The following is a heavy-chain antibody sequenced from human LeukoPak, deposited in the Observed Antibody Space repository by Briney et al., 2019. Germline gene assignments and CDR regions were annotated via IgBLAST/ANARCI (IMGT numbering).Heavy chain of an antibody. D-gene: IGHD6-19*01. CDR1: GGSISGYY. J-gene: IGHJ3*02. Sequence: SETLSLTCTVSGGSISGYYWTWIRQPPGKGLEWIGYIYSSGSTNYNPSLGSRVTISVDTSKNQFSLKLSSVTAADTAVYYCAKTVRQWLANDAFAIWGQGTMVTVSS. CDR2: IYSSGST. CDR3: AKTVRQWLANDAFAI. V-gene: IGHV4-59*01.